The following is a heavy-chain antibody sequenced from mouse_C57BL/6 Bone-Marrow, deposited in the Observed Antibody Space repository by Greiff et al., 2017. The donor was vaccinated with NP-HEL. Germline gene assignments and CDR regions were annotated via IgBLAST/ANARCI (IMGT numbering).Heavy chain of an antibody. CDR3: ARGTGTNAMDY. J-gene: IGHJ4*01. CDR1: GYTFTSYW. V-gene: IGHV1-69*01. D-gene: IGHD4-1*01. CDR2: IDPSDSYT. Sequence: QVQLQQPGAELVMPGASVKLSCKASGYTFTSYWMHWVKQRPGQGLEWIGEIDPSDSYTNYNQKFKGKSTLTVDKSSSTAYMQLSSLTSEDSAVYYGARGTGTNAMDYWGQGTSVTVSS.